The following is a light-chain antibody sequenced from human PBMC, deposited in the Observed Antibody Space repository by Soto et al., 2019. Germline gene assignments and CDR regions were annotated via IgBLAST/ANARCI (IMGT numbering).Light chain of an antibody. J-gene: IGKJ5*01. CDR1: QSISNN. V-gene: IGKV3-15*01. Sequence: EIMMTQSPVTLSVSPGERATLSCRASQSISNNLAWYQQKPGQAPRLLIYYASTRATGIPARFSGSGSGTEFTLTISRLQYEDFALYYCQQYNDWPPINFGQGTRLEIK. CDR2: YAS. CDR3: QQYNDWPPIN.